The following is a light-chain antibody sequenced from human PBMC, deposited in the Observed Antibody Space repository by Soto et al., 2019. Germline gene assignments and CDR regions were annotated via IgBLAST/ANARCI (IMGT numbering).Light chain of an antibody. V-gene: IGKV2-28*01. Sequence: IVMNQSPLSMPVTPGEAASISCRSSQSLLHSNGHNFLDWYVQKPGQSPQLLIYLGSNRASGVPDRFSSSGSGTDFTLKISRLEAEDVGVYYCMQALQTWMFGQGAKVDIK. CDR2: LGS. J-gene: IGKJ1*01. CDR1: QSLLHSNGHNF. CDR3: MQALQTWM.